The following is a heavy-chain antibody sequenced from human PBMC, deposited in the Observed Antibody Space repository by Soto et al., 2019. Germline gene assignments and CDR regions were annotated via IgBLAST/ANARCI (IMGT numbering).Heavy chain of an antibody. CDR3: ARVYYGSGWGIRDAFDI. CDR2: INPSGGST. CDR1: GYTFTRYY. D-gene: IGHD3-10*01. Sequence: ASVKVSCKASGYTFTRYYMHWVRQAPGQGLEWMGIINPSGGSTSYSQKFQGRVTMTRDTSTTTVYMELSSLRFEDTAVYYCARVYYGSGWGIRDAFDIWGQGTMVTVSS. V-gene: IGHV1-46*01. J-gene: IGHJ3*02.